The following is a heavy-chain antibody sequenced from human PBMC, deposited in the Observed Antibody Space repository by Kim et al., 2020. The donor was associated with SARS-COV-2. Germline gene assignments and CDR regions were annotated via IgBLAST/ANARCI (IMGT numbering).Heavy chain of an antibody. D-gene: IGHD5-12*01. Sequence: GGSLRLSCAASGFTFDDYAMHWVRQAPGKGLEWVSGISWNSGSIGYADSVKGRFTISRDNAKNSLYLQMNSLRAEDTALYYCAKDMAIVENPGTAFDIWGQGTMVTVSS. J-gene: IGHJ3*02. V-gene: IGHV3-9*01. CDR3: AKDMAIVENPGTAFDI. CDR1: GFTFDDYA. CDR2: ISWNSGSI.